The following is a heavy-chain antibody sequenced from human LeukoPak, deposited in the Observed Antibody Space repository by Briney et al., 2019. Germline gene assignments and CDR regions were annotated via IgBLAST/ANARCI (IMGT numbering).Heavy chain of an antibody. D-gene: IGHD3/OR15-3a*01. Sequence: PGGSLRLSCAASGFTFSSYGMSWVRQAPGKGLEWVSAISGSGGSTYYADSVKGRFTISRDNSKNTLYLQMNSLRAEDTAVYYCAKRRSGYYTNAYFDYWGQGTLVTVSS. CDR2: ISGSGGST. CDR1: GFTFSSYG. V-gene: IGHV3-23*01. J-gene: IGHJ4*02. CDR3: AKRRSGYYTNAYFDY.